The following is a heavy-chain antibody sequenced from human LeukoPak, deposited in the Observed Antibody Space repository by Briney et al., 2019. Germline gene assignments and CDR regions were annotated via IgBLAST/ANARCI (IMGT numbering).Heavy chain of an antibody. D-gene: IGHD6-6*01. Sequence: SETLSLTCTVSGGSISSYYWSWIRQPPGKGLEWIGYIYYSGSTNYNPSLKSRVTISVDTSKNQFSLKLSSVTAADTAVYYCARTEYSSSSGGDWSDPWGQGTLVTVSS. CDR1: GGSISSYY. V-gene: IGHV4-59*12. CDR3: ARTEYSSSSGGDWSDP. J-gene: IGHJ5*02. CDR2: IYYSGST.